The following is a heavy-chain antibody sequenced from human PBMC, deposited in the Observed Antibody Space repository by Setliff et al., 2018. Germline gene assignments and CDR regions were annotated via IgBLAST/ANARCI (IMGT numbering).Heavy chain of an antibody. CDR2: ISSSGITI. J-gene: IGHJ4*02. D-gene: IGHD5-18*01. CDR3: ARARGYSYGPFDY. Sequence: GGSLRLSCEASGFSFNFYEMNWVRQAPGKGLEWVSYISSSGITIYYADSVKGRFTISRDNAKNSLYLQMNSLRAEDTAVYSCARARGYSYGPFDYWGQGTLVTVSS. V-gene: IGHV3-48*03. CDR1: GFSFNFYE.